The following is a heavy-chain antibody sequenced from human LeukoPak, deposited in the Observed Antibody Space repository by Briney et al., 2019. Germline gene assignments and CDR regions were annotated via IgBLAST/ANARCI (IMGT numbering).Heavy chain of an antibody. CDR3: STDSGRSYFYFDF. J-gene: IGHJ4*02. CDR1: GFGLSVLS. Sequence: ASVKVSCKISGFGLSVLSIHWMRQAPGKGLQWVGGIRPETGEPIFAQKFRGRVTITEDTFTDTGYLELRGLTSEDTAVYYCSTDSGRSYFYFDFWGQGTLVTVSS. D-gene: IGHD3-10*01. CDR2: IRPETGEP. V-gene: IGHV1-24*01.